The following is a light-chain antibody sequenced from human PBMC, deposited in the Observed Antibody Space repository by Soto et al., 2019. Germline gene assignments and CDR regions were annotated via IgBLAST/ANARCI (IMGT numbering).Light chain of an antibody. J-gene: IGKJ4*01. CDR3: QQRSNWPPLT. CDR1: QSVSSY. CDR2: DAS. Sequence: EIVLTQSPATLSLSPGERATLSCRASQSVSSYLAWYQQKPGQAPRLLIYDASNRATGIPARFSGSGSGTDFTLTINSLEPEDFAVYYFQQRSNWPPLTFGGGTKVEIK. V-gene: IGKV3-11*01.